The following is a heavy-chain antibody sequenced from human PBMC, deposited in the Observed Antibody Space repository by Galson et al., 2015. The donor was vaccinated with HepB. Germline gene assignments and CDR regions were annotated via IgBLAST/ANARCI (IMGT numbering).Heavy chain of an antibody. CDR3: TTGRNHALDTAMVWFYYYYYMDV. CDR1: GFTFSNAW. D-gene: IGHD5-18*01. CDR2: IKSKTDGGTT. Sequence: SLRLSCAASGFTFSNAWMNWVRQAPGKGLEWVGRIKSKTDGGTTDYAAPVKGRFTISRDDSKNTLYLQMNSLKTEDTAVYYCTTGRNHALDTAMVWFYYYYYMDVWGKGTTVTVSS. V-gene: IGHV3-15*07. J-gene: IGHJ6*03.